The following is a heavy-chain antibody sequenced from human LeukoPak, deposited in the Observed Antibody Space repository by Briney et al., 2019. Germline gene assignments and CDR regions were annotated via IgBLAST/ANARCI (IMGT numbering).Heavy chain of an antibody. V-gene: IGHV3-30*03. D-gene: IGHD3-10*01. CDR1: GFAFNTYG. J-gene: IGHJ4*02. CDR3: ARYGSGSKPFDY. Sequence: PGGSLRLSCAASGFAFNTYGMQWVRQAPGKGLEWVAVDSFNGRVQYYADSVRGRFTISRDNSKNTLYLQMNSLRAEDTAVYYCARYGSGSKPFDYWGQGTLVTVSS. CDR2: DSFNGRVQ.